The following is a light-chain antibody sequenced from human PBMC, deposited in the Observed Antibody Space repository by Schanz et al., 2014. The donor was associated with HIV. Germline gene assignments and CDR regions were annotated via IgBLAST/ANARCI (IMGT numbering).Light chain of an antibody. Sequence: DIQMTQSPSTLSASVGDRVTITCRASQSISSWLAWYQQKPGKAPKLLIYKASSLESGVPSRFSGSGSGTEFTLTISSLQPDDFATYYCQQYDSVSWTFGQGTTVAIK. CDR1: QSISSW. J-gene: IGKJ1*01. V-gene: IGKV1-5*03. CDR3: QQYDSVSWT. CDR2: KAS.